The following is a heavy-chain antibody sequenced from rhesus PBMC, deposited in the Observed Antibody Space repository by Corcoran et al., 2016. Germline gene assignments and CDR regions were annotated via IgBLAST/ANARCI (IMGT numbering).Heavy chain of an antibody. CDR3: AREGVYTVTMFDY. CDR2: INPYNGNT. J-gene: IGHJ4*01. Sequence: QVQLVQSGAEVKKPGSSVKVSCKASGYTFTDYHMHWVRQAPRKGLEWMGWINPYNGNTKYAQKFQGRVTMTRDTSTSTAYMELSSLRSEDTAVDYCAREGVYTVTMFDYWGQGVLVTVSS. D-gene: IGHD4-23*01. CDR1: GYTFTDYH. V-gene: IGHV1S2*01.